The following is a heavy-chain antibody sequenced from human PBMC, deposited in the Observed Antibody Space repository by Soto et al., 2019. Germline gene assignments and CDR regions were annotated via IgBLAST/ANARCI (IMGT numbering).Heavy chain of an antibody. J-gene: IGHJ6*03. CDR1: GYTFTSYD. Sequence: ASVKVSCKASGYTFTSYDINWVRQATGQGLEWMGWMNPNSGNTGYAQKFQGRVTMTRNTSISTAYMELSSLRSEDTAVYYCARGGARDVPAAIIYYYYYMDVWGKGTTVTVSS. CDR3: ARGGARDVPAAIIYYYYYMDV. V-gene: IGHV1-8*01. CDR2: MNPNSGNT. D-gene: IGHD2-2*01.